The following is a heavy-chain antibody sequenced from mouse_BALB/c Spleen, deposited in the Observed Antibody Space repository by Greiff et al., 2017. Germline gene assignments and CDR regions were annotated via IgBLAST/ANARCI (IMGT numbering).Heavy chain of an antibody. CDR1: GYTFTSYW. J-gene: IGHJ4*01. CDR3: ARGRVTPFMDY. CDR2: INPSNGRT. D-gene: IGHD2-3*01. V-gene: IGHV1S81*02. Sequence: VQLQQPGAELVKPGASVKLSCKASGYTFTSYWMHWVKQRPGQGLEWIGEINPSNGRTNYNEKFKSKATLTVDKSSSTAYMQLSSLTSEDSAVYYCARGRVTPFMDYWGQGTSVTVSS.